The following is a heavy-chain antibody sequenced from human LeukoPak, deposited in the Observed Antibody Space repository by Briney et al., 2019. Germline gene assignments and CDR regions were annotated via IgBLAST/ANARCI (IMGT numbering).Heavy chain of an antibody. Sequence: SETLSLTCTVSGGSISHTNYYWGWIRQPPGNGLEWIGSISYSGSTYYNPSLKSRVTISVDKSKNQFSLKLSSVTAADTAVYYCAREEMGRWEYYYYYMDVWGKGTTVTVSS. CDR1: GGSISHTNYY. CDR2: ISYSGST. CDR3: AREEMGRWEYYYYYMDV. D-gene: IGHD1-26*01. J-gene: IGHJ6*03. V-gene: IGHV4-39*07.